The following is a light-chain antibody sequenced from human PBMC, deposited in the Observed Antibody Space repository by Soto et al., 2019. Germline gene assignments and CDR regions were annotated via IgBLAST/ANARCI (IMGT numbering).Light chain of an antibody. J-gene: IGKJ1*01. CDR1: QSVSSSY. Sequence: EIVLTQSPGTLSLSPGERATLSCRVSQSVSSSYLAWYQQKPGQAPRLLIYGASSRATGIPDRFSGSGSGTDFTLTISRLETEDFAVYYCQQYGSSPWTFGQGTKVEIK. CDR3: QQYGSSPWT. CDR2: GAS. V-gene: IGKV3-20*01.